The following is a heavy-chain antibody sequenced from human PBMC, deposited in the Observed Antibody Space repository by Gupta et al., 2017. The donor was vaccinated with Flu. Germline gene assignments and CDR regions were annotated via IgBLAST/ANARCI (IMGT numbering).Heavy chain of an antibody. CDR1: GASIRSSGYF. D-gene: IGHD2-21*01. CDR2: VTATGRA. V-gene: IGHV4-39*02. Sequence: QLPESGPGLVRPSETLSLNCTVSGASIRSSGYFWAWIRLPPGKGLEWIGGVTATGRAYYNPSLKSRVTIVADRVDNRFSLRLGSVTAADTGVYHWARWFLGYGYYLVNWVDPWGQGTQVTVSS. J-gene: IGHJ5*01. CDR3: ARWFLGYGYYLVNWVDP.